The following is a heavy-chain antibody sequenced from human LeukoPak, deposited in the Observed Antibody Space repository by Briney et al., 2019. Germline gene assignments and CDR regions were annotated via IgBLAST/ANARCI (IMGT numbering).Heavy chain of an antibody. Sequence: ASVTVSCKASGYTFTSYGISWVRQAPGQGLEWMGWISAYNGNTNYAQKLPGRVTMTTDTSTSTAYMELRSLRSDDTAVYYCARGGSEYQLLFPFDYWGQGTLVTVSS. CDR2: ISAYNGNT. V-gene: IGHV1-18*01. D-gene: IGHD2-2*01. CDR3: ARGGSEYQLLFPFDY. J-gene: IGHJ4*02. CDR1: GYTFTSYG.